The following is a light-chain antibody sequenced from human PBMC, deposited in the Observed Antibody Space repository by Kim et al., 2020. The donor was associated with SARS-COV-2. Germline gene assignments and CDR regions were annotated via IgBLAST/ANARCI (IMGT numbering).Light chain of an antibody. V-gene: IGKV1-5*03. CDR3: QQCDGYSSWT. J-gene: IGKJ1*01. Sequence: SVGERVSITCRASQTINNLLAWYQQKPGKAPKLLIYKASSLQSGVPSRFSGSGSGTEFTLTISSLQPDDFATYYCQQCDGYSSWTFGQGTKVDIK. CDR1: QTINNL. CDR2: KAS.